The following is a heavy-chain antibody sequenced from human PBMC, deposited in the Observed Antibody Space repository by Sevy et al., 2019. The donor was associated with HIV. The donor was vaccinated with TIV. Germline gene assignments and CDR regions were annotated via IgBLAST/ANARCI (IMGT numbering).Heavy chain of an antibody. V-gene: IGHV3-9*01. CDR1: GFTFDDYA. CDR2: ISWNSASI. Sequence: GGSLRLSCAASGFTFDDYAMHWVRHAPGKGLEWVSGISWNSASIDYADSVKGRFTISRDNAKNSLYLQMKSLRADDTALYYCARDRDDGYCTNGVCFNFDNWGRGTLVTVSS. D-gene: IGHD2-8*01. CDR3: ARDRDDGYCTNGVCFNFDN. J-gene: IGHJ4*01.